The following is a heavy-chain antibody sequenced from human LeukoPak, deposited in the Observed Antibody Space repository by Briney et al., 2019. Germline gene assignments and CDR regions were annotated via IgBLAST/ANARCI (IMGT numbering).Heavy chain of an antibody. CDR3: ARGSRVVGGFYFGY. V-gene: IGHV4-4*07. Sequence: SETLSLTCTDSGGSISGYNLCWIRQPAGKGLEWIGRIYTSGSTNYNPSLKSRVTMSVDTSKNQFSLKMSSVTAADTAVYYCARGSRVVGGFYFGYWGPGTLVTVSS. D-gene: IGHD2-15*01. CDR1: GGSISGYN. J-gene: IGHJ4*02. CDR2: IYTSGST.